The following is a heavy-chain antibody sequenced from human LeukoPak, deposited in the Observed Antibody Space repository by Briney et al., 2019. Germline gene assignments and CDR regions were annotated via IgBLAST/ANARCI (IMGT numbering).Heavy chain of an antibody. J-gene: IGHJ4*02. CDR2: LSSSGGDT. Sequence: PGRSLRLSCAASGFTFSSYAMHWVRQAPAKGLEWVSALSSSGGDTFYADSVKGRFTISRDTSKNTLYLQMYSLRAEDTAVYYCAKAGTGTNMIFDYWGQGTLVTVSS. D-gene: IGHD1-1*01. CDR3: AKAGTGTNMIFDY. V-gene: IGHV3-23*01. CDR1: GFTFSSYA.